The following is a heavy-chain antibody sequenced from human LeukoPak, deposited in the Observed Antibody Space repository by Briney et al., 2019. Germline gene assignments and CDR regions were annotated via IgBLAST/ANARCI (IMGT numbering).Heavy chain of an antibody. J-gene: IGHJ4*02. Sequence: GGSLRLSCAASGFTLSSYWMHWVRQAPGKGLVWVSRINSDGSSTTYADSVKGRFTISRDNAKNTLYLQMNSLRAEDTAVYYCARDPAPSGWYDYWGQGTLVTVSS. CDR3: ARDPAPSGWYDY. V-gene: IGHV3-74*01. CDR2: INSDGSST. D-gene: IGHD6-19*01. CDR1: GFTLSSYW.